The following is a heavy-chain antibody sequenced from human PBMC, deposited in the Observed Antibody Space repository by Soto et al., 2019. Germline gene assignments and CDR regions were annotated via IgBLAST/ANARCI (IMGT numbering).Heavy chain of an antibody. CDR2: IKRDGSEE. CDR1: GFTFSDHW. Sequence: RLSCAASGFTFSDHWMSWVRQAPGKGLEFVANIKRDGSEEFHVDSVKGRFTISRDNANNALYLEMSSLRAEDTAVYYCTRGYCPGGSCYYEYFFDYWGQGTQVTVSS. CDR3: TRGYCPGGSCYYEYFFDY. J-gene: IGHJ4*02. V-gene: IGHV3-7*03. D-gene: IGHD2-15*01.